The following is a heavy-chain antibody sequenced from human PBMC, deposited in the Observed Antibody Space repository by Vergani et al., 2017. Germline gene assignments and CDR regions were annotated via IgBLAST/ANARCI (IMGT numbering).Heavy chain of an antibody. D-gene: IGHD6-13*01. J-gene: IGHJ3*02. CDR2: ISGSGGST. CDR1: GFTFSSYS. V-gene: IGHV3-23*04. Sequence: EVQLVESGGGLVKPGGSLRLSCAASGFTFSSYSMNWVRQAPGKGLEWVSAISGSGGSTYYADSVKGRFTISRDNSKNTLYLQMNSLRAEDTAVYYCAKDSGQQLVLSAFDIWGQGTMVTVSS. CDR3: AKDSGQQLVLSAFDI.